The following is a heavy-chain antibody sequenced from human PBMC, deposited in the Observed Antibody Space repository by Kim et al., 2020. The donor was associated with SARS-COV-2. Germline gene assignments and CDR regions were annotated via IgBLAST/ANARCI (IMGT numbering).Heavy chain of an antibody. V-gene: IGHV7-4-1*02. CDR2: INSNSGDP. CDR1: GYTFTSYS. J-gene: IGHJ4*02. D-gene: IGHD5-12*01. Sequence: ASVKVSCRASGYTFTSYSLNWVRQAPGQGLEWMGWINSNSGDPTYAQGFTGRFVFSLDTAINTAYLQISSLKAEDTAVYYCARIGKWLQLKIPKNDYWGQGTLVTVSS. CDR3: ARIGKWLQLKIPKNDY.